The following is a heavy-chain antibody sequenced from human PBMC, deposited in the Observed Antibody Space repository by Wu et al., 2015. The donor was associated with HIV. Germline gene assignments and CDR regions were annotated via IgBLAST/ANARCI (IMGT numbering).Heavy chain of an antibody. Sequence: QVQLLQSGAEVKKPGSSVKVSCKASGDSFSYSAFSWVRQAPGQGLEWMGWVNPSPYSGSTIYAQKFEGRVTMTRDTSISTAYLELTTLRPDDTAVYYCARDLRRSTAFDMWGQETMVTVSS. CDR1: GDSFSYSA. J-gene: IGHJ3*02. V-gene: IGHV1-2*02. CDR3: ARDLRRSTAFDM. CDR2: VNPSPYSGST.